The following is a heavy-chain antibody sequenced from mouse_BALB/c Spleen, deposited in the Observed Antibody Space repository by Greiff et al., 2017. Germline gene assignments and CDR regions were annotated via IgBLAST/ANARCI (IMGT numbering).Heavy chain of an antibody. CDR3: ARSQLRRGAMDY. V-gene: IGHV5-9*03. CDR2: ISSGGGNT. CDR1: GFTFSSYT. J-gene: IGHJ4*01. Sequence: EVQLVESGGGLVKPGGSLKLSCAASGFTFSSYTMSWVRQTPEKRLEWVATISSGGGNTYYPDSVKGRFTISRDNAKNNLYLRMSSLRSEDTALYYCARSQLRRGAMDYWGQGTSVTVSS. D-gene: IGHD2-4*01.